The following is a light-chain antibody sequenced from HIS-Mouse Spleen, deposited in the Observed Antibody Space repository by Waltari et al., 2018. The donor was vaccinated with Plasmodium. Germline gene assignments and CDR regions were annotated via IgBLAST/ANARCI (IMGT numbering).Light chain of an antibody. J-gene: IGLJ2*01. Sequence: SYVLTQPPSVSVAPGQTARITCGGHHIGSKSVHWYQQQPGQAPVLVVYDDSERPSGIPERFSGSNSGNTATLTISRVEAGDEADYYCQVWDSSSDHPVFGGGTKLTVL. CDR3: QVWDSSSDHPV. CDR1: HIGSKS. V-gene: IGLV3-21*02. CDR2: DDS.